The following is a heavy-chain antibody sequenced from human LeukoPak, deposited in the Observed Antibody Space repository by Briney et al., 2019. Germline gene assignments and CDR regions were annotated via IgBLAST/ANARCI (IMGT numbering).Heavy chain of an antibody. Sequence: SVKVSCKASGGTFSSYAISWVRQAPGQGLEWMGRIIPILGIANYAQKFQGRVTITADKSTSTAYMELSSLRSEDTAVYYCARPYGGNDGMDVWGQGTTVTVSS. CDR2: IIPILGIA. J-gene: IGHJ6*02. CDR1: GGTFSSYA. CDR3: ARPYGGNDGMDV. V-gene: IGHV1-69*04. D-gene: IGHD4-23*01.